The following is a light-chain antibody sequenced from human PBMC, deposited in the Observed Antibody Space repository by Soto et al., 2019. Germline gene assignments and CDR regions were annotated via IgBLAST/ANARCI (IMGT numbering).Light chain of an antibody. V-gene: IGLV4-69*01. Sequence: QSVLTQSPSASASLGASVKLTCTLSSGHSRYAIAWHQKRPEKGPRYLMKLNSDGSHSKGDGIPDRFSGSSSGAERYLTIPSLQSEDEADFFCQTWVTGIQVFGGGTKLTVL. CDR3: QTWVTGIQV. CDR1: SGHSRYA. CDR2: LNSDGSH. J-gene: IGLJ2*01.